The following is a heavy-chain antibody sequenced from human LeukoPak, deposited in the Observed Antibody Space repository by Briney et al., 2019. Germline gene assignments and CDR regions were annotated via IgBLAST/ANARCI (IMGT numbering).Heavy chain of an antibody. Sequence: SGTLSLTCAVSGGSISSSNWWSWVRQPPGKGLEWIGSMYHSGSTYYNPSLKSRVTISVDTSKNQFSLKVTSVTAADTAVYYCARHPGYYYYYMDVWGEGTTVTISS. CDR3: ARHPGYYYYYMDV. J-gene: IGHJ6*03. V-gene: IGHV4-4*02. CDR2: MYHSGST. CDR1: GGSISSSNW.